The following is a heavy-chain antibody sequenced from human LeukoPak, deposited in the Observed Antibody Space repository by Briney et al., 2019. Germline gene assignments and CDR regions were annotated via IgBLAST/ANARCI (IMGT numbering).Heavy chain of an antibody. CDR3: ARQGGGYASYYYYYYMDV. D-gene: IGHD5-12*01. V-gene: IGHV5-51*01. CDR2: IYPGDSDT. CDR1: GYRFTTYW. J-gene: IGHJ6*03. Sequence: GESLKISCKCSGYRFTTYWIGWVRQMPGKGLEWMGIIYPGDSDTRYSPSFQGQVTISADKSISTAYLQWSSLKASDTAMYYCARQGGGYASYYYYYYMDVWGKGTTVTVSS.